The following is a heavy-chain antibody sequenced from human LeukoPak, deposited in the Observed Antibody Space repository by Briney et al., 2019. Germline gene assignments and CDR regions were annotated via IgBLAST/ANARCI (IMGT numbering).Heavy chain of an antibody. J-gene: IGHJ5*02. CDR3: ARGSGWYDP. D-gene: IGHD3-10*01. CDR1: GGSLSGRS. V-gene: IGHV4-59*11. Sequence: SETLSLTCTVSGGSLSGRSWSWIRQPPGKGLEWIGYFHVSGTTNYNPSLQSRVTISVDMSKNQFSLRLSSVTAADTAVYFRARGSGWYDPWGQGTLVTVSS. CDR2: FHVSGTT.